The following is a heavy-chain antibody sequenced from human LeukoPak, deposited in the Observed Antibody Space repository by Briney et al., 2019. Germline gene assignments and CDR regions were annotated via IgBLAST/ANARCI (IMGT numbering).Heavy chain of an antibody. Sequence: PGGSLRLSCAASGFTVSRNYLSWVRQASGKGLDWVSVIYSGGSTYYADSVKGRFTISRDNSKNTLYLQMNSLRAEDTAVYYCVMEGYYGSSGYPSYWGQGTLVTVSS. CDR3: VMEGYYGSSGYPSY. D-gene: IGHD3-22*01. V-gene: IGHV3-53*01. CDR2: IYSGGST. J-gene: IGHJ4*02. CDR1: GFTVSRNY.